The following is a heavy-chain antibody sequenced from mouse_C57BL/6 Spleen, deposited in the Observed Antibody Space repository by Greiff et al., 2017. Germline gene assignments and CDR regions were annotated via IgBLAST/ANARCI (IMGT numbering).Heavy chain of an antibody. Sequence: QVQLQQSGAELVRPGASVTLSCKASGYTFTDYEMHWVKQTPVHGLEWIGAIDPETGGTSYNQKFKGKAILTADKSSSTAYMELRSLTSEDAAVYYCTTTYGSSYTWFGDWGKGTQV. J-gene: IGHJ3*01. CDR1: GYTFTDYE. CDR3: TTTYGSSYTWFGD. CDR2: IDPETGGT. V-gene: IGHV1-15*01. D-gene: IGHD1-1*01.